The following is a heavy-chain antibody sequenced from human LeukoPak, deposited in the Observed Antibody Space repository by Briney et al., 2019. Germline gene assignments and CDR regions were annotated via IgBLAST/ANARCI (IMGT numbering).Heavy chain of an antibody. CDR1: GYSISSGYY. CDR2: FSHSGRA. CDR3: ARDPGCSGASCPLDY. J-gene: IGHJ4*02. D-gene: IGHD2-15*01. V-gene: IGHV4-38-2*02. Sequence: SETLSLTCTVSGYSISSGYYWGWIRQPPGKGLEWIGSFSHSGRAYYNPSLKSRVTISIDTSKNQFSLKLRFVTAADTAVNYCARDPGCSGASCPLDYWGQGTLVTVSS.